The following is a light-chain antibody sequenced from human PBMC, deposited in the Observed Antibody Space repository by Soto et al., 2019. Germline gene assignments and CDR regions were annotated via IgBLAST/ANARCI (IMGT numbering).Light chain of an antibody. CDR1: TGAVTSGYY. CDR3: LLYYGGAVV. CDR2: GTS. V-gene: IGLV7-43*01. J-gene: IGLJ2*01. Sequence: QTVVTQEHSLTVSPGGTVTLTCASSTGAVTSGYYANWFQQKPGQAPRALIYGTSNKHSWTPARFSGSLLGGKAVLTLSGVQPEDEAEYYCLLYYGGAVVFGGGTKLTVL.